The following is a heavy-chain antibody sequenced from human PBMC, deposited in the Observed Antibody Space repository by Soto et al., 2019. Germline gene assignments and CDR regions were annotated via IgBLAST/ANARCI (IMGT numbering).Heavy chain of an antibody. Sequence: SETLSLTCTVSGGSISSYYWSWVRQPPGKGLEWIGYIYYSGSTNYNPSLKSRVTISVDTSKNQFSLKLSSVTAADTAVYYCARRYGWAFDIWGQGTMVTVSS. V-gene: IGHV4-59*08. J-gene: IGHJ3*02. CDR2: IYYSGST. CDR1: GGSISSYY. D-gene: IGHD3-16*01. CDR3: ARRYGWAFDI.